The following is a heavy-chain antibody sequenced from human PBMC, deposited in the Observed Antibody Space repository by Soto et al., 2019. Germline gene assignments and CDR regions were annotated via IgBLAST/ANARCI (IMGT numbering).Heavy chain of an antibody. V-gene: IGHV4-30-2*05. Sequence: TLSLTCAFSGCSISSGGYSWSWIRQPPGKGLEWIGYIYYSGSTYYNPSLKSRVTISVDTSKNQFSLKLSSVTAADTAVYYCARDQGSWFDPWGQGTLVTVSS. CDR3: ARDQGSWFDP. J-gene: IGHJ5*02. CDR2: IYYSGST. CDR1: GCSISSGGYS. D-gene: IGHD1-26*01.